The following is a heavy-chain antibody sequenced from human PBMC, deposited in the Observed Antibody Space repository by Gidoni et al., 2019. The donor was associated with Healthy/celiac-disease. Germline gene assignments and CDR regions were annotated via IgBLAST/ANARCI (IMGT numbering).Heavy chain of an antibody. J-gene: IGHJ4*02. CDR3: ARSRGDGGSYHFDY. D-gene: IGHD1-26*01. Sequence: QVQLVQSGAAVKKPGASVQVSCKASGYTFTSYYMQWVRQAPGQGLEWMGIINPSVGSTSYAQKCQGRVTMTRDTSTSTVYMELSSLRSEDTAVYYCARSRGDGGSYHFDYWGQGTLVTVSS. CDR1: GYTFTSYY. CDR2: INPSVGST. V-gene: IGHV1-46*01.